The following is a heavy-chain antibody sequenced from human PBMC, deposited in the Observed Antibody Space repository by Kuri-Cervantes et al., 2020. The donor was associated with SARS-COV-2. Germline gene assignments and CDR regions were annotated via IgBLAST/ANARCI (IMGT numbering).Heavy chain of an antibody. D-gene: IGHD2/OR15-2a*01. Sequence: SHTCAVSGVSVTTFGSYWTWIRQPPGKGLEWVGYIYYNGSTYYNPSLRSRVIVSVDRSKNQFSLNLNSVTAADTALYYCARGAIDWGQGTLVTVSS. CDR1: GVSVTTFGSY. CDR3: ARGAID. V-gene: IGHV4-31*02. J-gene: IGHJ4*02. CDR2: IYYNGST.